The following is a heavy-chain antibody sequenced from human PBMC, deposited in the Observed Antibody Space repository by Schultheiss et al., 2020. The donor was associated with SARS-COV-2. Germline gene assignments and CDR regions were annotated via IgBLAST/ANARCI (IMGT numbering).Heavy chain of an antibody. Sequence: ASVKVSCKASGYTFTSYGISWVRQAPGQGLEWMGWISAYNGNTNYAQKLQGRVTMTTDTSTSTAYMELRSLRSDDTAVYYCARRSGDLQRDNWFDPWGQGTLVTVSS. CDR1: GYTFTSYG. CDR3: ARRSGDLQRDNWFDP. D-gene: IGHD7-27*01. J-gene: IGHJ5*02. V-gene: IGHV1-18*01. CDR2: ISAYNGNT.